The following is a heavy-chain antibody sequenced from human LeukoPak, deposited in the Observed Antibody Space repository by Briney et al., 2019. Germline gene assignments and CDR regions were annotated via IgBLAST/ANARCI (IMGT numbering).Heavy chain of an antibody. CDR1: GGSISNTNYY. V-gene: IGHV4-39*07. CDR3: ARVRIVVVPAAIRWFDP. CDR2: MYYRGGT. D-gene: IGHD2-2*02. Sequence: KPSETLSLTCTVSGGSISNTNYYWGWIRQPPGKGLEWIGHMYYRGGTSYNQSLKSRATISVDTSKNQFSLKLSSVTAADTAVYYCARVRIVVVPAAIRWFDPWGQGTLVTVSS. J-gene: IGHJ5*02.